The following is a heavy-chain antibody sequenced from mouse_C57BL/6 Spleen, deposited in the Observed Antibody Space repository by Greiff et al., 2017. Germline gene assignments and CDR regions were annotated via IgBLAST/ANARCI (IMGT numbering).Heavy chain of an antibody. CDR2: IDPSDSYT. CDR1: GYTFTSYW. Sequence: QVQLQQPGAELVMPGASVKLSCKASGYTFTSYWMHWVKQRPGQGLEWIGEIDPSDSYTNYNQKFKGKSTLTVDKSSSTAYMQLSRLTSEDSAVYYGARRGSSYENNAMDYWGQGTSVTVSS. D-gene: IGHD1-1*01. V-gene: IGHV1-69*01. CDR3: ARRGSSYENNAMDY. J-gene: IGHJ4*01.